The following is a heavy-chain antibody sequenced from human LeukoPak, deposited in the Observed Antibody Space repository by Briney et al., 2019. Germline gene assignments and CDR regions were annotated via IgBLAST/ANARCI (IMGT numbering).Heavy chain of an antibody. CDR2: INHSGST. J-gene: IGHJ6*03. V-gene: IGHV4-34*01. CDR1: GGSFSGYY. Sequence: KSSETLSLTCAVSGGSFSGYYWSWIRQPPGKGLEWIGKINHSGSTNYNPSLKSRVTISVDTSKNQFSLKLSSVTAADTAVYYCARHRGRYFVWPPRRAQRGDYYYMDVWGKGTTVTVSS. D-gene: IGHD3-9*01. CDR3: ARHRGRYFVWPPRRAQRGDYYYMDV.